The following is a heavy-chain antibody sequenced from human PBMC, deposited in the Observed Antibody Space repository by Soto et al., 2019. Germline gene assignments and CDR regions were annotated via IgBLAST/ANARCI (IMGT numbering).Heavy chain of an antibody. D-gene: IGHD2-8*01. CDR2: IDPSDSYT. J-gene: IGHJ4*02. Sequence: VESLTISCKVSGYSFTSYGIIWVLQMPGKGLEWMGSIDPSDSYTNYSPSFQCHVTISADKSISTAFLQWSSLKASDTAMYYCARRRRHCNNGVCFFYFDYWGQGTMVTVSS. CDR1: GYSFTSYG. V-gene: IGHV5-10-1*01. CDR3: ARRRRHCNNGVCFFYFDY.